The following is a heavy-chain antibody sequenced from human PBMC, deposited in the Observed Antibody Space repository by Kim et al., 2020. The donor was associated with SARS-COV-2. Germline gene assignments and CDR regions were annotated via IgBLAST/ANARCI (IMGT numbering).Heavy chain of an antibody. Sequence: ASVKVSCKASGYTFTSYAMHWVRQAPGQRLEWMGWINAGNGNTKYSQKFQGRVTITRDTSASTAYMELSSLRSEDTAVYYCARGLLWFGERGNWFDPWGQGTLVTVSS. CDR3: ARGLLWFGERGNWFDP. D-gene: IGHD3-10*01. CDR1: GYTFTSYA. V-gene: IGHV1-3*01. J-gene: IGHJ5*02. CDR2: INAGNGNT.